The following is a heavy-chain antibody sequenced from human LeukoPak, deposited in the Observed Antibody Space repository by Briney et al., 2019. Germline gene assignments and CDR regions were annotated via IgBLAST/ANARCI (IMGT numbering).Heavy chain of an antibody. D-gene: IGHD6-19*01. V-gene: IGHV1-8*02. CDR3: ARGSSGWVPYYYYYMDV. CDR1: GYTFTSYG. J-gene: IGHJ6*03. Sequence: ASVKVSCKASGYTFTSYGISWVRQAPGQGLEWMGWMNPNSGNTGYAQKFQGRVTMTRNTSISTAYMELSSLRSEDTAVYYCARGSSGWVPYYYYYMDVWGKGTTVTISS. CDR2: MNPNSGNT.